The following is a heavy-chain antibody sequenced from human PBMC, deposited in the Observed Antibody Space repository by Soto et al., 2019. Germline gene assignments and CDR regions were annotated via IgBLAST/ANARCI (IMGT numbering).Heavy chain of an antibody. Sequence: LRLSCAASGFTFSSYGMHWVRQAPGKGLEWVAVISYDGSNKYYADSVKGRFTISRDNSKNTLYLQMNSLRAEDTAVYYCAKDLRFLECLDYWGQGTLVTVSS. V-gene: IGHV3-30*18. J-gene: IGHJ4*02. CDR1: GFTFSSYG. D-gene: IGHD3-3*01. CDR2: ISYDGSNK. CDR3: AKDLRFLECLDY.